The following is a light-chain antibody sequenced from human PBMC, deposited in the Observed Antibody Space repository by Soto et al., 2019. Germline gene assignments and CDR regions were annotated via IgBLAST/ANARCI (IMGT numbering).Light chain of an antibody. Sequence: EIVMSQSPATLSVSPGDRATLSCRASQSVSRNLAWYQQKPGQAPRLLIYGASTRATGIPARFSGSGSGTEFSLTIGSLQSEDFAVYYCHQYNQWPRTFGQGTMVDVK. CDR1: QSVSRN. CDR2: GAS. V-gene: IGKV3-15*01. J-gene: IGKJ1*01. CDR3: HQYNQWPRT.